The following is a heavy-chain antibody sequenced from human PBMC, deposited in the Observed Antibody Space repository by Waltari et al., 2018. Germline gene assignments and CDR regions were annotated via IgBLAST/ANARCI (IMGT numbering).Heavy chain of an antibody. CDR2: IWYDGSNK. CDR1: GFTFSSYG. V-gene: IGHV3-33*01. CDR3: ARIQPGGPFDY. D-gene: IGHD1-1*01. Sequence: QVQLVESGGGVVQPGRSLRLSCAASGFTFSSYGMHWVRQAPGKGLGWVAVIWYDGSNKYYADSVKGRFTISRDNSKNTLYLQMNSLRAEDTAVYYCARIQPGGPFDYWGQGTLVTVSS. J-gene: IGHJ4*02.